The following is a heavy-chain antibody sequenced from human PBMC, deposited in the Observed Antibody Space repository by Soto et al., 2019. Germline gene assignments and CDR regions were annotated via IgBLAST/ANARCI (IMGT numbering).Heavy chain of an antibody. J-gene: IGHJ4*02. CDR2: INPNSGGT. CDR3: ARVGEYCSSTSCYYPY. Sequence: ASVKVSCKASGYTFTGYYMHWVRQAPGQGLEWMGWINPNSGGTNYAQKFQGWVTMTRDTSISTAYMELSRLRSDDTAVYYCARVGEYCSSTSCYYPYWGQGTLVTVS. CDR1: GYTFTGYY. D-gene: IGHD2-2*01. V-gene: IGHV1-2*04.